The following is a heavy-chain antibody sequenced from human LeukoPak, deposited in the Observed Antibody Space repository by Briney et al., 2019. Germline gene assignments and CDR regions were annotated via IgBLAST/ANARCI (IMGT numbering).Heavy chain of an antibody. Sequence: SQTLSLTCTVSGGSISSGGYYWGWIRQHPGKGLEWIGYIYYSGSTYYNPSLKSRVTISVDTSKNQFSLKLSSVTAADTAVYYCARLVSAATGSWFDPWGQGTLVTVSS. CDR1: GGSISSGGYY. D-gene: IGHD2-15*01. CDR3: ARLVSAATGSWFDP. CDR2: IYYSGST. J-gene: IGHJ5*02. V-gene: IGHV4-31*03.